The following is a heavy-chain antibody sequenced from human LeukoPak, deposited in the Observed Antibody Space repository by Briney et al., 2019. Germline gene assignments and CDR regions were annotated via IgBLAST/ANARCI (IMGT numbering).Heavy chain of an antibody. D-gene: IGHD6-13*01. V-gene: IGHV4-34*01. J-gene: IGHJ4*02. CDR3: ASHALSGSPIDY. CDR1: GGSFSDYY. Sequence: PSETLSLTCAVYGGSFSDYYWSWIRQPPGKGLEWIGEINHSGSTNYNPSLKSRVTISVDPSKNQFSLKLSSVTAADTAVYYCASHALSGSPIDYWGQGNLVTVSS. CDR2: INHSGST.